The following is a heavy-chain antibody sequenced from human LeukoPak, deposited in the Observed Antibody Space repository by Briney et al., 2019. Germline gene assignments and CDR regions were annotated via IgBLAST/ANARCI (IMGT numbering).Heavy chain of an antibody. CDR1: GFTLSSYA. CDR2: ISGSGGST. D-gene: IGHD6-13*01. Sequence: GGSLRLSCAASGFTLSSYAMSWVRQAPGKGLEWVSGISGSGGSTYYADSVKGRLTISRDNSKNTLHLQMNSLRGEDTAVYYCAKTDSSTWYPYYFDYWGQGTLVTVSS. J-gene: IGHJ4*02. CDR3: AKTDSSTWYPYYFDY. V-gene: IGHV3-23*01.